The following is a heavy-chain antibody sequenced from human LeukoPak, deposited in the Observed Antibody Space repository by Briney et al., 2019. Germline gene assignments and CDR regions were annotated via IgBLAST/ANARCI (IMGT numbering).Heavy chain of an antibody. CDR1: GFTFSSYS. J-gene: IGHJ4*02. CDR2: ISSSSSTI. V-gene: IGHV3-48*02. CDR3: ARDPYQLPTYYFDY. Sequence: GGSLRLSCAASGFTFSSYSMNWVRQAPGKGLEWVSYISSSSSTIYYADSVKGRFSISRDNAKNSLYLQMNSLRDEDTAVYYCARDPYQLPTYYFDYWGRGTLVTVSS. D-gene: IGHD2-2*01.